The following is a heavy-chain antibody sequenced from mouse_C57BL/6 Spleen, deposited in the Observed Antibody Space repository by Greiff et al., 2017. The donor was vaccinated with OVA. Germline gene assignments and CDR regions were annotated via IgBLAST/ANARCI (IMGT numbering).Heavy chain of an antibody. CDR1: GYTFTSYW. V-gene: IGHV1-50*01. D-gene: IGHD2-4*01. J-gene: IGHJ4*01. Sequence: QVQLQQSGAELVKPGASVKLSCKASGYTFTSYWMQWVKQRPGQGLEWIGEIDPSDSYTNYNQKFKGKATLTVDTSSSTAYMQLSSLTSEDSAVYYCARGRRNYYDYDDAMDYWGQGTSVTVSS. CDR3: ARGRRNYYDYDDAMDY. CDR2: IDPSDSYT.